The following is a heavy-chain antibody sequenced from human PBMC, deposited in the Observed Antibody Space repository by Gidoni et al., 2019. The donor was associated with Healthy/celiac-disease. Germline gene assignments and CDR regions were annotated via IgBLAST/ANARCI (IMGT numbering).Heavy chain of an antibody. J-gene: IGHJ6*02. CDR2: IYNSGST. CDR1: GGSISSGSYY. CDR3: ARDFRDGVYYYYYGMDV. V-gene: IGHV4-61*02. Sequence: VQLQESGPGLVKPSQTLSLTSTVPGGSISSGSYYWSWSRQPAGKGLEWIGRIYNSGSTNYNPSLKSRVTMSVDTSKNQFSLKLSSVTAADTAVYYCARDFRDGVYYYYYGMDVWGQGTTVTVSS. D-gene: IGHD4-17*01.